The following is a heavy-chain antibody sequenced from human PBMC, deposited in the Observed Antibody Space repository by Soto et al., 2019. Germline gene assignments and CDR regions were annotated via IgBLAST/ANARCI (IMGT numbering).Heavy chain of an antibody. J-gene: IGHJ5*02. CDR2: FDPEDGET. V-gene: IGHV1-24*01. CDR3: ATRPCSGGSCSNWFDP. CDR1: GYTLTELS. Sequence: ASVKVSCKVSGYTLTELSMHWVRQAPGKGLEWMGGFDPEDGETIYAQKFKGRVTMTEDTSTDTANKEQSSLRSEDTAVYYCATRPCSGGSCSNWFDPWGQGTLVTVSS. D-gene: IGHD2-15*01.